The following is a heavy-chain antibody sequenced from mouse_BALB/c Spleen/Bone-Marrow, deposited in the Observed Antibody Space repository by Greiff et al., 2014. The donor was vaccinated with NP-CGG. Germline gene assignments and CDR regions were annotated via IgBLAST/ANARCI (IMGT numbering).Heavy chain of an antibody. CDR3: ARYYYGFLDY. V-gene: IGHV2-9*02. J-gene: IGHJ2*01. Sequence: VQGVESGPGLVAPSQSLSITCTVSGFSLTSYGVHWVRQPPGKVLEWLGVIWAGGSTNYNSTLMSRLSISKDNSKSQVFLKMNSLQTDDTAMYYCARYYYGFLDYWGQGTTLTVSS. CDR1: GFSLTSYG. CDR2: IWAGGST. D-gene: IGHD1-2*01.